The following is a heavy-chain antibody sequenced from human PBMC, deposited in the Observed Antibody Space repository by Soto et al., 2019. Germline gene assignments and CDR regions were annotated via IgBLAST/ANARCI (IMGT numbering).Heavy chain of an antibody. V-gene: IGHV1-69*01. CDR3: ARVYSPCVAARAYYFDS. Sequence: QVQLVQSGAEVKKPGSSVKVSCKASGGTFSSYAISWVRQAPGQGLEWMGGIIPIFGTANYAQKFQGRVTITEDDTTSTAYMELSSLRSEDTAVYYCARVYSPCVAARAYYFDSCGQGTLVTVSS. J-gene: IGHJ4*02. CDR1: GGTFSSYA. D-gene: IGHD6-6*01. CDR2: IIPIFGTA.